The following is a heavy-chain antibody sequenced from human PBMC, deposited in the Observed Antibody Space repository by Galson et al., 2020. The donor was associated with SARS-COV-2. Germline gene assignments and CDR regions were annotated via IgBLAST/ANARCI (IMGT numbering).Heavy chain of an antibody. CDR3: ARAFEAYGMDV. J-gene: IGHJ6*02. CDR1: GGSISSGGYY. V-gene: IGHV4-31*03. CDR2: IYYSGST. Sequence: LSLTCTVSGGSISSGGYYWSWIRQHPGKGLEWIGYIYYSGSTYYNPSLKSRVTISVDTSKNQFSLKLSSVTAVDTAVYYCARAFEAYGMDVWGQGTTVTVSS.